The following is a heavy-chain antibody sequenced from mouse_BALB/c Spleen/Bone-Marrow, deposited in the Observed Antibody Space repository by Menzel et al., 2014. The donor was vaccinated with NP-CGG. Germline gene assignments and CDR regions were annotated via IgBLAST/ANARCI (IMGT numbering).Heavy chain of an antibody. J-gene: IGHJ4*01. CDR3: ARDGLYGNYAMDY. CDR2: IWAGGST. Sequence: VKVEESGPGLVAPSQSLSITCTVSGFSLTSYGVHWVRQPPGKGLEWLGVIWAGGSTNYNSALMSRLSISKDNSKSQVFIKMNSLQADDTAMYYCARDGLYGNYAMDYWGQGTSVTVSS. V-gene: IGHV2-9*02. CDR1: GFSLTSYG. D-gene: IGHD2-1*01.